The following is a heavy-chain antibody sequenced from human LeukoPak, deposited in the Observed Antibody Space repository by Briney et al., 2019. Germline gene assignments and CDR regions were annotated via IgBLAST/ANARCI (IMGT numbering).Heavy chain of an antibody. D-gene: IGHD3-10*01. CDR2: ISGSSGDT. V-gene: IGHV3-23*01. CDR1: GFTFSSYG. CDR3: ARDNTVRAFDH. J-gene: IGHJ4*02. Sequence: GGSLRLSCAASGFTFSSYGMSWVRQAPGKGLDWVSTISGSSGDTYYTDSVKGRFTISRDNAKNSLYLQMNSLRAEDTALYYCARDNTVRAFDHWGQGTLVTVSS.